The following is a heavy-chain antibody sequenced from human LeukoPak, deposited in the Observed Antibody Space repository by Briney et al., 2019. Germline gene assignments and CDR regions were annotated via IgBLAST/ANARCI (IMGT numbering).Heavy chain of an antibody. CDR3: ARDKTSVTTFGY. D-gene: IGHD4-17*01. Sequence: GGSLRLSCAASGFTFSSYAMSWVRQAPGKGLEWVSAISGSGGSTYYADSVRGRFTISRDNSKNTLYLQMNGLRAEDTAVYYCARDKTSVTTFGYWGQGTLVTVSS. CDR2: ISGSGGST. CDR1: GFTFSSYA. V-gene: IGHV3-23*01. J-gene: IGHJ4*02.